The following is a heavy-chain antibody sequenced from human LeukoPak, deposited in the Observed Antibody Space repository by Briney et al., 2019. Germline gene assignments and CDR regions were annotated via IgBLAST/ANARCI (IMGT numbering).Heavy chain of an antibody. V-gene: IGHV4-34*01. CDR3: ARPLGYCSDSRCPQSWFDP. CDR1: GGSFSGYY. Sequence: SETLSLTCAVSGGSFSGYYWTWIRQPPGKGLEWIGEINHSGRTNYNPSLKSRVIISVDTSKNQFSLKVNSVTAADTAVYYCARPLGYCSDSRCPQSWFDPWGQGTLVTVSS. CDR2: INHSGRT. J-gene: IGHJ5*02. D-gene: IGHD2-15*01.